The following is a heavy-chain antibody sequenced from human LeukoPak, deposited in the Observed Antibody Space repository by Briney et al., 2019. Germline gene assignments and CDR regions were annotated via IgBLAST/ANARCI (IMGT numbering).Heavy chain of an antibody. D-gene: IGHD2-15*01. V-gene: IGHV3-74*01. J-gene: IGHJ3*02. CDR3: ARETREAGSGDHQTDSFDI. Sequence: GGSLRLSCAASRFTFSDYWMHWVRQAPGKGLVWVSRINSDASRPSYADPVKGRFTISRDNAKNTLYLQMNSLRVEDTALYYCARETREAGSGDHQTDSFDIWGQGTMVSVSS. CDR2: INSDASRP. CDR1: RFTFSDYW.